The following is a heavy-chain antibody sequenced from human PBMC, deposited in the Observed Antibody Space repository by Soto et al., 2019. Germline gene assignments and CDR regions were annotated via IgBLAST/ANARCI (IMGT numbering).Heavy chain of an antibody. CDR2: IYWDDDK. Sequence: QITLRESGPTLVKPTQTLTLTCTFSGFSLSTAGVGVGWIRQPPGKALEWLALIYWDDDKRYSPSLKSRLAIAKDNAKSQVVLTMTNMDRVDAATYYWALHVTGVGYFDSWGQGTLVTVSS. J-gene: IGHJ4*02. D-gene: IGHD2-21*02. CDR1: GFSLSTAGVG. CDR3: ALHVTGVGYFDS. V-gene: IGHV2-5*02.